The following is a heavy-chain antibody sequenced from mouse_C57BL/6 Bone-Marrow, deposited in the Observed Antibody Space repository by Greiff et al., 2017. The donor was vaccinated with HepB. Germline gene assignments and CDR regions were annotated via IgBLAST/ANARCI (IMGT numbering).Heavy chain of an antibody. V-gene: IGHV1-84*01. J-gene: IGHJ4*01. D-gene: IGHD1-1*01. CDR2: IYPGSGNT. Sequence: QVQLQQSGPELVKPGASVKISCKASGYTFTDYYINWVKQRPGQGPEWIGWIYPGSGNTKYNEKFKGKATLTVDTSSSTAYMQLSSLTSEDSAVYFCARYYSYYYAMDYWGQGTSVTVSS. CDR3: ARYYSYYYAMDY. CDR1: GYTFTDYY.